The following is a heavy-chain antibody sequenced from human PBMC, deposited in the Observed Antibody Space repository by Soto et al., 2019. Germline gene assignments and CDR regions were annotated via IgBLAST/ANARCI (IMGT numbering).Heavy chain of an antibody. V-gene: IGHV3-53*01. CDR2: IYTVGTT. CDR1: GFTVSSSNY. J-gene: IGHJ4*02. CDR3: HGYGY. D-gene: IGHD5-12*01. Sequence: EVQLVESGGGLIQPGGSLRLSCVVSGFTVSSSNYMSWVRQAPGKGLEWVSVIYTVGTTYYADSVKGRFTISRDNSKNTLYLEMNSLRAEDTAVYYCHGYGYWGQGTLVTVSS.